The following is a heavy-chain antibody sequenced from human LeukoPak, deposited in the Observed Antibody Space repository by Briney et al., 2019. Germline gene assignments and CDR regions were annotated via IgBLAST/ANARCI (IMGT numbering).Heavy chain of an antibody. Sequence: SETLSLTCTVSGGSISSYYWSWIRQPAGKGLEWIGRIYTSGSTNYNPSLKSRVTMSVDTSKNRFSLKLSSVTAADTAVYYCASIPPPYYARSFDIWGQGTMVTVSS. D-gene: IGHD2/OR15-2a*01. CDR3: ASIPPPYYARSFDI. J-gene: IGHJ3*02. V-gene: IGHV4-4*07. CDR1: GGSISSYY. CDR2: IYTSGST.